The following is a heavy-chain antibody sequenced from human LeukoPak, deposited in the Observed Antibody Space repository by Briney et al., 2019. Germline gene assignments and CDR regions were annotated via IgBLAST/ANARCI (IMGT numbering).Heavy chain of an antibody. CDR1: GYTFTSYG. CDR2: ISAYNGNT. J-gene: IGHJ3*02. CDR3: ARDEGATPELRNAFDI. Sequence: ASVKASCKASGYTFTSYGISWVRQAPGQGLEWMGWISAYNGNTNYAQKLQGRVTMTTDTSTSTAYMELRSLRSDDTAVYYCARDEGATPELRNAFDIWGQGTMVTVSS. V-gene: IGHV1-18*01. D-gene: IGHD1-26*01.